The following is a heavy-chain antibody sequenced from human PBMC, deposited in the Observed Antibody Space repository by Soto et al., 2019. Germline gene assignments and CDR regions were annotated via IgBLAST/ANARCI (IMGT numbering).Heavy chain of an antibody. V-gene: IGHV3-23*01. CDR3: AKDVTGTTNRLIDY. J-gene: IGHJ4*02. D-gene: IGHD1-7*01. Sequence: GGSLRLSCAASGFTFSSYAMSWVRQAPGKGLEWVSAISGSGGSTYYADSVKGRFTISRDNSKNTLYLQMNSLRAEDTAVYYCAKDVTGTTNRLIDYWGQGTLVTVSS. CDR1: GFTFSSYA. CDR2: ISGSGGST.